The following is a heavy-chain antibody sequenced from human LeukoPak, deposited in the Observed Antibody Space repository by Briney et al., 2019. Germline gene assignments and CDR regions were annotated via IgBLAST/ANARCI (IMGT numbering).Heavy chain of an antibody. CDR3: ARGGYSYGLQEY. CDR2: MNPNSGNT. CDR1: GYTFTSYD. Sequence: ASVKVSCKASGYTFTSYDINWVRQATGQGLEWMGWMNPNSGNTGYAQKFQGRVTMTRNTSTSTAYMELSSLRSEDTAVYYCARGGYSYGLQEYWGQGTLVTVSS. D-gene: IGHD5-18*01. J-gene: IGHJ4*02. V-gene: IGHV1-8*01.